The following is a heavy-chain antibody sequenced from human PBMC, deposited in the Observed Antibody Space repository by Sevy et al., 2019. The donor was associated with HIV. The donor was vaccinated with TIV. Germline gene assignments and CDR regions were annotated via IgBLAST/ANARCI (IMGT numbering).Heavy chain of an antibody. CDR2: ISSSGSTI. J-gene: IGHJ4*02. D-gene: IGHD2-2*02. CDR1: AFTFSSYE. Sequence: GGSLRLSCAASAFTFSSYEMNWVRQAPGKGLEWVSYISSSGSTIYYADSVKGRFTISRDNAKNSLYLQMNSLRAEDTAVYYCARVSNSNRGPAAIGGFDYWGQGTLVTVSS. CDR3: ARVSNSNRGPAAIGGFDY. V-gene: IGHV3-48*03.